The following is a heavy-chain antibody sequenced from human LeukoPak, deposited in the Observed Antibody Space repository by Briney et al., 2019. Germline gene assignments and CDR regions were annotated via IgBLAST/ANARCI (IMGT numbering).Heavy chain of an antibody. CDR1: GFTFSSYS. CDR2: ISSSSSYI. Sequence: GGSLRLSCAASGFTFSSYSMNWVRQAPGKGLEWVSSISSSSSYIYYADSVKGRFTISRDNAKNSLYLQMNSLRAEDTAVYYCARGPEGGLVRSWERGYWGQGTLVTVSS. V-gene: IGHV3-21*01. CDR3: ARGPEGGLVRSWERGY. D-gene: IGHD1-26*01. J-gene: IGHJ4*02.